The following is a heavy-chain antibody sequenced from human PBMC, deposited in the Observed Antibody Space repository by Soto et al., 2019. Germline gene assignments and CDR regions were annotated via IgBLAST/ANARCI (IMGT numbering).Heavy chain of an antibody. CDR2: IYWDDDK. CDR1: GFSLSTSGVG. D-gene: IGHD2-21*02. Sequence: QITLKESGPPLVKPTQTLTLTCTFSGFSLSTSGVGVGWIRQHPGKALEWLAVIYWDDDKRYSPSLKSRLTISKXTXRTQVVLTMTNMDPVDTATYYCAQPRGGGNSAVPVYWGQGTLVTVSS. V-gene: IGHV2-5*02. CDR3: AQPRGGGNSAVPVY. J-gene: IGHJ4*02.